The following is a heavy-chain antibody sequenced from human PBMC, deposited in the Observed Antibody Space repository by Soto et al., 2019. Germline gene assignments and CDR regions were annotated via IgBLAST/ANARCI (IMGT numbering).Heavy chain of an antibody. V-gene: IGHV3-74*03. Sequence: EVQLVESGGGLVQPGGSLRLSCAASGFTFSSYWIHWVRQAPGKGPVWVSRINNDGSSAEYADSVKGRFTISRDNAKNTLHLQMNSLRAEDTAVYYCARDRGYGTPFDYWGQGTLVTVSS. D-gene: IGHD5-12*01. CDR3: ARDRGYGTPFDY. J-gene: IGHJ4*02. CDR2: INNDGSSA. CDR1: GFTFSSYW.